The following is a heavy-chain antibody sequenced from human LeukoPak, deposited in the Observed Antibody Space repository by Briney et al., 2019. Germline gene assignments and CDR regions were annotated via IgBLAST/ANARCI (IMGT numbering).Heavy chain of an antibody. V-gene: IGHV3-13*05. Sequence: PGGSLRLSCAASGFTFSSYDMYWVRQATGKGLEWVSAIGTAGDPYYPDSVKGRFTISRENAKNSLYLQTNSLRAGDTAVYYCARGGGYTSSWYTLDYWGQGTLVTVSS. J-gene: IGHJ4*02. CDR3: ARGGGYTSSWYTLDY. D-gene: IGHD6-13*01. CDR1: GFTFSSYD. CDR2: IGTAGDP.